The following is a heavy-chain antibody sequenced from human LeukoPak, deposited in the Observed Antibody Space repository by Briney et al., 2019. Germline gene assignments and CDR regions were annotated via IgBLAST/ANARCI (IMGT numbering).Heavy chain of an antibody. CDR1: GGSISSGSYY. Sequence: SQTLSLTCTVSGGSISSGSYYWSWIRQPAGKGLEWIGRIYTSGSTNYNPSLKSRVTISVDTSKNQFPLKLSSVTAADTAVYYCARASLYYDSSGYAFDIWGQGTMVTVSS. CDR2: IYTSGST. V-gene: IGHV4-61*02. J-gene: IGHJ3*02. D-gene: IGHD3-22*01. CDR3: ARASLYYDSSGYAFDI.